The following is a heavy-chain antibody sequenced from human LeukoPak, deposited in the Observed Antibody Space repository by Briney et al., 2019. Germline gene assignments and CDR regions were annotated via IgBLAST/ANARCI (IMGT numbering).Heavy chain of an antibody. CDR2: ISAYNGNT. CDR1: GYTSTSYG. CDR3: ARGGYSYGSVLGAFDI. V-gene: IGHV1-18*01. D-gene: IGHD5-18*01. Sequence: ASVKLSCKASGYTSTSYGISWVRQAPGQGLEWMGWISAYNGNTNYAQKLQGRVTMTTDTSTSTAYMELRSLRSDDTAVYYCARGGYSYGSVLGAFDIWGQGTMVTVSS. J-gene: IGHJ3*02.